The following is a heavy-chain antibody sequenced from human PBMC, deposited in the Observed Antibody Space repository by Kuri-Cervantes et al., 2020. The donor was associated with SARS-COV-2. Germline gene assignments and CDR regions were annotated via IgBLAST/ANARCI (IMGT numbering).Heavy chain of an antibody. D-gene: IGHD1-1*01. Sequence: GGSLRLSCAASGFTFSSYAMSWVRQAPGKGLEWVSAISGSGGSTYYADSVKGRFIISRDNSKNTLYLQMNSLRAEDTAVYYCAKDQYDTDAFDIWGQGTMVTVSS. CDR2: ISGSGGST. CDR3: AKDQYDTDAFDI. V-gene: IGHV3-23*01. CDR1: GFTFSSYA. J-gene: IGHJ3*02.